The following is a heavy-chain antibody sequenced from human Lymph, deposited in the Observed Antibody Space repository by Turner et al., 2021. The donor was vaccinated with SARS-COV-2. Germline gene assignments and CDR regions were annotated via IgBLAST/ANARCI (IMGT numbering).Heavy chain of an antibody. Sequence: QVQLVESGGGVVQPGRSLRLSCAASGFTFSSFVMHWVRQAPGKGLEWVAVISYDGSNKYYADSVKGRFTISRDNSKNTLYLQMNSLRAEDTAVYYCATEPGAGGELLGGGYYYYGMDVWGQGTTVTVSS. J-gene: IGHJ6*02. D-gene: IGHD1-26*01. V-gene: IGHV3-30-3*01. CDR1: GFTFSSFV. CDR3: ATEPGAGGELLGGGYYYYGMDV. CDR2: ISYDGSNK.